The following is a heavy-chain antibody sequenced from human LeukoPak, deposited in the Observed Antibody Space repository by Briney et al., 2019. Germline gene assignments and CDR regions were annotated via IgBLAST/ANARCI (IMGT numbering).Heavy chain of an antibody. Sequence: GASVKVSCKASGYTFTSYYMHWVRQAPGQGLEWMGIINPSGGSTSYAQKLQGRVTMTTDTSTSTAYMELRSLRSDDTAVYYCARRTGGFYYMDVWGKGTTVTISS. V-gene: IGHV1-46*01. CDR1: GYTFTSYY. J-gene: IGHJ6*03. D-gene: IGHD3-10*01. CDR2: INPSGGST. CDR3: ARRTGGFYYMDV.